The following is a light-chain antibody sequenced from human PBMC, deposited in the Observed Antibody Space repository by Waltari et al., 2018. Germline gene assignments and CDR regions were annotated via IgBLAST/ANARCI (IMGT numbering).Light chain of an antibody. Sequence: EIVLTQSPGTLSLSLGERATVSCRASQSVSSALAWYQQKPGQAPILLIYGASTRPTGIPDRFSGSGSGTDFSLTISRLEPDDFAVYYCQHYLRLPVTFGQGTTVEI. V-gene: IGKV3-20*01. CDR2: GAS. CDR3: QHYLRLPVT. J-gene: IGKJ1*01. CDR1: QSVSSA.